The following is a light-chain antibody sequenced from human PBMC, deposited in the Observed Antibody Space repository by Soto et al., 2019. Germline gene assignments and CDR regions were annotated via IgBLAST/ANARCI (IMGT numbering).Light chain of an antibody. V-gene: IGLV1-44*01. J-gene: IGLJ2*01. CDR2: GND. CDR1: NSNIRSNT. CDR3: AVWDDSLRGRV. Sequence: QSVLTQPPSASGTPGQRVTISCSGSNSNIRSNTVNWYQQFPGTAPRFLIYGNDLRPSGVPDRFSASKSGTSASLAISGLQSEDEADYYCAVWDDSLRGRVFGGGTKLTVL.